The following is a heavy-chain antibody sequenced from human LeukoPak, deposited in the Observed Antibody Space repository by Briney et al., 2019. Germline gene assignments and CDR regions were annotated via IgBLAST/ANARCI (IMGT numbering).Heavy chain of an antibody. J-gene: IGHJ4*02. CDR2: TFSRSESI. Sequence: GGSLRLSCAASGFNFGAYTINWVRQAPGKGLEWVSCTFSRSESILYADSVKGRFTISRDNAKNSLYLQMNSLRAEDTAVYYCAKDVAAAGFDYWGQGTLVTVSS. V-gene: IGHV3-21*04. CDR1: GFNFGAYT. D-gene: IGHD6-13*01. CDR3: AKDVAAAGFDY.